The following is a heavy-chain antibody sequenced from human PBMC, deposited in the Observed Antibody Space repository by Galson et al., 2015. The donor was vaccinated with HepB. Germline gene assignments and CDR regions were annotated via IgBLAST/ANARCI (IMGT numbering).Heavy chain of an antibody. Sequence: SLRLSCAASGFTFSSYGMHWVRQAPGKGLEWVAVISYDGSNKYYADSVKGRFTISRDNSKNTLYLQMNSLRAEDTAVYYCAKTSYDYDLILDYWGQGTLVTVSS. CDR1: GFTFSSYG. J-gene: IGHJ4*02. V-gene: IGHV3-30*18. CDR3: AKTSYDYDLILDY. CDR2: ISYDGSNK. D-gene: IGHD4-17*01.